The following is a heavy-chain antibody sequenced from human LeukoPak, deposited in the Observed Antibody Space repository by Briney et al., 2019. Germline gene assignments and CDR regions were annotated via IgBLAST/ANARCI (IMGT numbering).Heavy chain of an antibody. D-gene: IGHD3-22*01. CDR2: ISSSSSYI. CDR3: ARLDDSSGYWRYYFDY. Sequence: PGGSLRLSCAASGFTFSSYSMNWVRQTPGKGLEWVSSISSSSSYIYYADSVKGRFTISRDNAKNSLYLQMNSLRAEDTAVYYCARLDDSSGYWRYYFDYWGQGTLVTVSS. J-gene: IGHJ4*02. CDR1: GFTFSSYS. V-gene: IGHV3-21*01.